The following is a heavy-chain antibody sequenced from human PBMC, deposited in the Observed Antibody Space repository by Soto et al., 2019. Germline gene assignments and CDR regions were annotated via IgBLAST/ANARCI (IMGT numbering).Heavy chain of an antibody. J-gene: IGHJ6*02. CDR1: GVTLCIYV. V-gene: IGHV3-30*18. CDR2: ISYDGSNK. Sequence: SLRLSSASSGVTLCIYVMHGVRQAPGKGLEWVAVISYDGSNKYYADSVKGRFTISRDNSKNTLYLQMNSLRAEDTAVYYCAKRMGVRENYYYYGMDVWGQGTTVTVSS. CDR3: AKRMGVRENYYYYGMDV. D-gene: IGHD2-15*01.